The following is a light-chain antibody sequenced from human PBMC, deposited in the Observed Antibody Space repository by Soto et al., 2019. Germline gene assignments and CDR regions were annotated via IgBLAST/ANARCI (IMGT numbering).Light chain of an antibody. J-gene: IGKJ5*01. CDR1: QSVSSSY. CDR2: DTS. V-gene: IGKV3D-20*02. CDR3: QHRSK. Sequence: EIVLTESPGTLSLSPGERATLSCRASQSVSSSYLAWYQQKPGQAPRLLIYDTSNRATGIPARFSGSGSGTDFTLSISSLAPEDFAVYYCQHRSKFGQGTRLEI.